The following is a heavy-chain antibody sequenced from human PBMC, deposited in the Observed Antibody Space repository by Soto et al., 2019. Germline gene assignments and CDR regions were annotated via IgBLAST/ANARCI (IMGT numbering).Heavy chain of an antibody. CDR2: ISYDGSNK. CDR3: ARARSSSWLYYYGMDV. D-gene: IGHD6-13*01. CDR1: GFTFSSYA. V-gene: IGHV3-30-3*01. Sequence: QVQLVESGGGVVQPGRSLRLSCAASGFTFSSYAMHWVRQAPGKGLEWVAVISYDGSNKYYADSVKGRFTISRDNSKNTLYLQMNSLRAEDTAVYYCARARSSSWLYYYGMDVWGQGTTVTVSS. J-gene: IGHJ6*02.